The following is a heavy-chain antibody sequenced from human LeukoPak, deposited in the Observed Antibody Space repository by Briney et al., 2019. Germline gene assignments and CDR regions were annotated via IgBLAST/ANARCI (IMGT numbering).Heavy chain of an antibody. J-gene: IGHJ4*02. Sequence: GSLRLSCAASGFTVSSNYMSWVHQAPGKGLEWVSVIYSGGSTYYADSVKGRFTISRDNSKNTLYLQMNSLRAEDTAVYYCASSYDSSGYYRTRFDYWGQGTLVTVSS. V-gene: IGHV3-53*01. D-gene: IGHD3-22*01. CDR2: IYSGGST. CDR1: GFTVSSNY. CDR3: ASSYDSSGYYRTRFDY.